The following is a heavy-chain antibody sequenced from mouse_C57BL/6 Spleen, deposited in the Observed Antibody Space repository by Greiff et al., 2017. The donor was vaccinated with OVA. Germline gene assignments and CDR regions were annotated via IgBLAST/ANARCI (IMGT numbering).Heavy chain of an antibody. D-gene: IGHD1-1*01. CDR3: TRGITTVVARYFDY. CDR1: GYTFTDYE. Sequence: VQLQESGAELVRPGASVTLSCKASGYTFTDYEMHWVKQTPVHGLEWIGAIDPETGGTAYNQKFKGKAILTADKSSSTAYMELRSLTSEDSAVYYCTRGITTVVARYFDYWGQGTTLTVSS. CDR2: IDPETGGT. J-gene: IGHJ2*01. V-gene: IGHV1-15*01.